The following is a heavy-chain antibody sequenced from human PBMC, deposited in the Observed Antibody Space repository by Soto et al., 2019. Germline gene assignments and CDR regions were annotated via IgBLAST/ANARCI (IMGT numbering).Heavy chain of an antibody. V-gene: IGHV4-30-4*01. CDR1: GVSISSADYY. J-gene: IGHJ4*02. Sequence: SETLSLTCTVSGVSISSADYYWSWIRQPPGKGLEWIGYIYYSGNTYYNPSLKSRVTISLDTSKNQFSLKLSSVTAADTAVYYCARDFDYWGQGTLVTVSS. CDR3: ARDFDY. CDR2: IYYSGNT.